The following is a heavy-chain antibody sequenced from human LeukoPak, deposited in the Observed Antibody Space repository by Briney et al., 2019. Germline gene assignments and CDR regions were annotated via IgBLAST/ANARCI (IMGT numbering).Heavy chain of an antibody. CDR1: GFTFSSYG. CDR3: ARGKRSGWTQGRFDP. V-gene: IGHV3-7*01. J-gene: IGHJ5*02. D-gene: IGHD6-19*01. CDR2: INQDGTEK. Sequence: GGSLRLSCAASGFTFSSYGMSWVRQAPGKGLEWVANINQDGTEKYYVDSVKGRFTISRDNAKNSLYLQMNSLRVEDTAVYYCARGKRSGWTQGRFDPWGQGTLVTVSS.